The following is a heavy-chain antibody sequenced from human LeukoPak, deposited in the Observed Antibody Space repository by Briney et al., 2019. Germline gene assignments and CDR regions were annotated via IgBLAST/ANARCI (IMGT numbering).Heavy chain of an antibody. CDR3: ARGSHRRYSSSRYSL. CDR2: ISGSGGST. J-gene: IGHJ4*02. CDR1: GFTFSSYA. D-gene: IGHD6-13*01. V-gene: IGHV3-23*01. Sequence: PGGSLRLSCAASGFTFSSYAMSWVRQAPGKGLEWVSAISGSGGSTYYADSVKGRFTISRDNSKNTLYLQMGSLTTEDMAVYYCARGSHRRYSSSRYSLWGQGTLVTVSS.